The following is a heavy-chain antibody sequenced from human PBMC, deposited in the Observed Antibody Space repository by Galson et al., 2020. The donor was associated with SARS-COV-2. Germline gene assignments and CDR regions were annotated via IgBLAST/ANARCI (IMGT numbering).Heavy chain of an antibody. CDR1: GESFSNYY. Sequence: SQASETLSLTCAVYGESFSNYYWSWIRQSPGKGLEWIGEVNHSGRPNYNPSLKSRVTISVDASKNQFSLKVDSVTAADTAVYFCGRTRRVLSFGELFDYFDHWGQGTQVTVSS. CDR2: VNHSGRP. D-gene: IGHD3-10*01. V-gene: IGHV4-34*01. CDR3: GRTRRVLSFGELFDYFDH. J-gene: IGHJ4*02.